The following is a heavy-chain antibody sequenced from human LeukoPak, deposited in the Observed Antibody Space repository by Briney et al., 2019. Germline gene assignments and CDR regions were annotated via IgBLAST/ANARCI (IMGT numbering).Heavy chain of an antibody. CDR2: ISYDGSNK. CDR1: GFTFSSYA. D-gene: IGHD5-18*01. V-gene: IGHV3-30*04. CDR3: AREEAEAIVVSYSFDY. Sequence: GGSLRLSCAASGFTFSSYAMHWVRQAPGKGLEWVAVISYDGSNKYYADSVKGRFTISRDNSKNTLYLQMNSLRAEDTAVYYWAREEAEAIVVSYSFDYWGQGTLVTVSS. J-gene: IGHJ4*02.